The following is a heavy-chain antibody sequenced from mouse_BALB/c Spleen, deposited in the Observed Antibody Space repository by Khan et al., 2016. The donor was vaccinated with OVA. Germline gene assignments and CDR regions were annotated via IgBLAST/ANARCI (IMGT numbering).Heavy chain of an antibody. J-gene: IGHJ4*01. D-gene: IGHD1-2*01. V-gene: IGHV5-12-2*01. CDR1: GFTFSSNT. CDR2: ITNGGGST. Sequence: EVELVESGGGLVQPGGSLKLSCAASGFTFSSNTMSWVRQTPEKRLEWVAYITNGGGSTYYPDTVKGRFTISRDNAKNTLYLQMSSLKSEDTAMYYCGRVPTFITTALDYWGQGTSVTVSS. CDR3: GRVPTFITTALDY.